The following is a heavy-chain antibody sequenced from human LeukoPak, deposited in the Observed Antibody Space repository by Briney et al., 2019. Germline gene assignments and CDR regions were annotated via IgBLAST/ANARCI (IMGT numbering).Heavy chain of an antibody. V-gene: IGHV4-39*07. CDR3: ARDIRVAVAGTGGYFDY. J-gene: IGHJ4*02. CDR1: GGSISSSSYY. CDR2: IYYSGST. D-gene: IGHD6-19*01. Sequence: SETLSLTCTVSGGSISSSSYYWGWIRQPPGKGLEWIGSIYYSGSTYYNPSLKSRVTISVDTSKNQFSLKLSSVTAADTAVYYCARDIRVAVAGTGGYFDYWGQGTLVTVSS.